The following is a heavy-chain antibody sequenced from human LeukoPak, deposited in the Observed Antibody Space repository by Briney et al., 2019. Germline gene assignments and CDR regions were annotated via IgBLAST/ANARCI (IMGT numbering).Heavy chain of an antibody. CDR1: GGSISSGDYY. CDR2: IYYSGTT. CDR3: ASYYDSSGPTFDY. V-gene: IGHV4-30-4*01. D-gene: IGHD3-22*01. Sequence: SETLSLTCTVSGGSISSGDYYWSWIRQPPGKGLEWIGHIYYSGTTYCNPSLKSRVTISVDTSKNQFSLKLSSVTAADTAMYYCASYYDSSGPTFDYWGQGTLVTVSS. J-gene: IGHJ4*02.